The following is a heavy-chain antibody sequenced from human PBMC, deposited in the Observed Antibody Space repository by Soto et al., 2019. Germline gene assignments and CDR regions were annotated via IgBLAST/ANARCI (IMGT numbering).Heavy chain of an antibody. CDR1: GYTFTRYG. V-gene: IGHV1-3*01. Sequence: QVQLVQSGAEVKKPGASVKVSCKASGYTFTRYGMHWVRQAPGQRLEWMGWINAGNGQTKYSQKFQGRVIITRDTSASTAYMDLSSLRSEDTAVYYCARVMTVQAFDIWGQGTMVTVSS. CDR2: INAGNGQT. J-gene: IGHJ3*02. CDR3: ARVMTVQAFDI. D-gene: IGHD4-17*01.